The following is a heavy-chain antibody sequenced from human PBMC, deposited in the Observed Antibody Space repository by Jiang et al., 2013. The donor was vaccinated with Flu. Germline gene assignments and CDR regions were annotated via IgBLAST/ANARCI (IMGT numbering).Heavy chain of an antibody. D-gene: IGHD2-15*01. V-gene: IGHV4-39*07. CDR3: ARDCSGGSCYWYNWFDP. Sequence: GPGLVKPSETLSLTCTVSGGSISSSSYYWGWIRQPPGKGLEWIGSIYYSGSTYYNPSLKSRVTISVDTSKNQFSLKLSSVTAADTAVYYCARDCSGGSCYWYNWFDPWGQGNPGHRLL. CDR1: GGSISSSSYY. CDR2: IYYSGST. J-gene: IGHJ5*02.